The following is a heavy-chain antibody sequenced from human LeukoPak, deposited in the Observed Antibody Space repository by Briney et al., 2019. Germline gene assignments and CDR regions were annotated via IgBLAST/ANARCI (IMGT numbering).Heavy chain of an antibody. Sequence: GGSLRLSCAASGFTFSTYSMNWVRQAPGKGLEWVSSISSSSSYIYYADSVKGRFTISRDNAKNSLYLQMNSLRAEDTAVYYCARESLRLTAFDIWGQGTMVTVSS. CDR1: GFTFSTYS. J-gene: IGHJ3*02. V-gene: IGHV3-21*01. CDR3: ARESLRLTAFDI. CDR2: ISSSSSYI.